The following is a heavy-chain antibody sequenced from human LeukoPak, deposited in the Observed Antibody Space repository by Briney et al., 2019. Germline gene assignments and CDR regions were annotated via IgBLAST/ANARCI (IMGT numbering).Heavy chain of an antibody. CDR1: GGSISSYY. CDR2: IYYSGST. CDR3: ASPYYYDSSGLGY. V-gene: IGHV4-59*08. D-gene: IGHD3-22*01. J-gene: IGHJ4*02. Sequence: TTSETLSLTCTVSGGSISSYYWNWIRQPPGKRLEWIGYIYYSGSTNYNPSLKSRVTISVDTSKNQFSLKLSSVTAADTAVYYCASPYYYDSSGLGYWGQGTLVTVSS.